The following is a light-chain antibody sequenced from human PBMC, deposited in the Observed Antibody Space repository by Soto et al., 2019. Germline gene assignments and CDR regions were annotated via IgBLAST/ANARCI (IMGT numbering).Light chain of an antibody. V-gene: IGKV1-5*03. CDR1: QSLSSW. Sequence: DIPMTQSPSTLSAYVGDRVTITCRASQSLSSWLAWYQQKPGKAPKLLIYKASTLESGVPSRFSGSGSGTDFTLTISSLQPDDFATYYCQHYDGYPITFGGGTKVEI. J-gene: IGKJ4*01. CDR3: QHYDGYPIT. CDR2: KAS.